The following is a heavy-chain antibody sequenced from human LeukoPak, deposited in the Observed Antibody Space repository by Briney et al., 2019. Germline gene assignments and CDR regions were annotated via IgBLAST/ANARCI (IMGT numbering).Heavy chain of an antibody. V-gene: IGHV1-18*01. CDR3: ARDSPGGYSGYDPAGPSGGSDGYYFDY. CDR2: ISAYNGNT. CDR1: GYTFTSYG. J-gene: IGHJ4*02. Sequence: ASVKVSCKASGYTFTSYGISWVRQAPGQGLEWMGWISAYNGNTNYAQKLQGRVTMTTDTSTSTAYMELRSLRSDDTAVYYCARDSPGGYSGYDPAGPSGGSDGYYFDYWGQGTLVTVSS. D-gene: IGHD5-12*01.